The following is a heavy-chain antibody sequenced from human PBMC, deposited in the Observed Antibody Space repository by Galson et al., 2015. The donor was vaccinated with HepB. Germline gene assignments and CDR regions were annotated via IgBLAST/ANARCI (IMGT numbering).Heavy chain of an antibody. CDR2: ISYDGSNK. CDR3: AEDRDDSSGYYLYY. J-gene: IGHJ4*02. CDR1: GFTFSSYG. D-gene: IGHD3-22*01. V-gene: IGHV3-30*18. Sequence: LRLSCAASGFTFSSYGMHWVRQAPGKGLEWVAVISYDGSNKYYADSVKGRFTISRDNSKNTLYLQMNSLRAEDTAVYYCAEDRDDSSGYYLYYWGQGTLVTVSS.